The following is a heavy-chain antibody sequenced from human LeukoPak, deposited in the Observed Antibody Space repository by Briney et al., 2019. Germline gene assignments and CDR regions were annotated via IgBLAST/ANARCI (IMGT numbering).Heavy chain of an antibody. CDR2: IRYDGNIK. V-gene: IGHV3-30*02. CDR1: GFTFSSYG. J-gene: IGHJ4*02. CDR3: ARPGGPLDY. Sequence: GALRLSCAASGFTFSSYGMHWIRQAPGKGLEWVAFIRYDGNIKYYADSVKGRFTISRDNSKNTLYLQMNSLRAEDTAVYYCARPGGPLDYWGQGTLVTVSS. D-gene: IGHD4-23*01.